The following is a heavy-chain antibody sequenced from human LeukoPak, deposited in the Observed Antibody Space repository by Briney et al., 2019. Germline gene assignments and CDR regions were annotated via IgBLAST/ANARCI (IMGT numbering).Heavy chain of an antibody. Sequence: PGGSLRLSCAASGFTFSSYAMNWVRQAPGKGLEWLSCISSSGSYIYYADSVRGRFTISRDNAKNSLYLQMNSLRAEDTAVYYCARDPYSSSLYVSYDYYMDVWGKGTTVTVSS. CDR2: ISSSGSYI. J-gene: IGHJ6*03. V-gene: IGHV3-21*01. CDR1: GFTFSSYA. D-gene: IGHD6-13*01. CDR3: ARDPYSSSLYVSYDYYMDV.